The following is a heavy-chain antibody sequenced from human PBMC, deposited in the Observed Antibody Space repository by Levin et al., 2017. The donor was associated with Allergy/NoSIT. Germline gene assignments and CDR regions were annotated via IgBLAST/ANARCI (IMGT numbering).Heavy chain of an antibody. CDR2: ISGSGGST. Sequence: SGGSLRLSCAASGFTFSSYVMTWVRQGPGKGLEWVSTISGSGGSTYYADSVKGRFTISRDNSKDTLYLQMNSLRAEDTAVYYCAKERITMSDYWGQGTLVTVSS. CDR3: AKERITMSDY. D-gene: IGHD3-22*01. CDR1: GFTFSSYV. J-gene: IGHJ4*02. V-gene: IGHV3-23*01.